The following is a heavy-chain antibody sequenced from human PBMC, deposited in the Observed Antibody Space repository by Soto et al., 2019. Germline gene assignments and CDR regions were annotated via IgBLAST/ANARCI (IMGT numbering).Heavy chain of an antibody. CDR3: ARVDYYDSSGYYGY. CDR2: ISGYNGNT. D-gene: IGHD3-22*01. CDR1: GYTFTIYG. Sequence: QVQLVQSGAEVKKPGASVKVSCMASGYTFTIYGISWVRQAPGQGLEWMGWISGYNGNTDYAQNLQDRVTLTTDASTSSVYMELRSLRSDDTAVYYCARVDYYDSSGYYGYWGQGTLITVSS. V-gene: IGHV1-18*04. J-gene: IGHJ4*02.